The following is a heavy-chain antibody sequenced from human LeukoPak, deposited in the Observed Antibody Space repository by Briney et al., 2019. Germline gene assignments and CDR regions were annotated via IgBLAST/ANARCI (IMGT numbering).Heavy chain of an antibody. Sequence: GESLKISCKGSGYSSSSYWIGWVRQMPGQGLEWMGIIYPGDSDTQYSPSFQGQVTLSVDKSISTAYLQLSSLNASDTAIYYCARHIARRGFWSGYTYDYYYYMDVWGKGTTVTVSS. CDR1: GYSSSSYW. V-gene: IGHV5-51*01. CDR3: ARHIARRGFWSGYTYDYYYYMDV. CDR2: IYPGDSDT. J-gene: IGHJ6*03. D-gene: IGHD3-3*01.